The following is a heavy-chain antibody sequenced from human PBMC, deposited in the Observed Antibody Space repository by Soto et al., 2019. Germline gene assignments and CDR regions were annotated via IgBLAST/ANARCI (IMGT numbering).Heavy chain of an antibody. D-gene: IGHD1-7*01. CDR3: VRRVSGNYDY. Sequence: EVQLAESGGGMVQPGGSLRLSCVASGFTFSSYDMQWVRQAPGKGLEYVSSISSNGGTTYYGNSVKGRFTISRDNSKNTLYLQMGSLRAEDMAVYYCVRRVSGNYDYWGQGTMVMVSS. J-gene: IGHJ4*02. V-gene: IGHV3-64*01. CDR1: GFTFSSYD. CDR2: ISSNGGTT.